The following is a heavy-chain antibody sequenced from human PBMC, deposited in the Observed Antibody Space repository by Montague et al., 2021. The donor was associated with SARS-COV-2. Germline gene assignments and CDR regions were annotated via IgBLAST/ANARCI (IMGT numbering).Heavy chain of an antibody. D-gene: IGHD2-15*01. V-gene: IGHV4-34*01. CDR1: GGSLNGYY. CDR2: ISDIGST. Sequence: SETLSLTCAVYGGSLNGYYWNWIRRPPGKGPEWIGEISDIGSTTYNPSLESRLTTSVDRSKNQFSLRLTSVTAADTAVYYCVRERECSGGSCYGPDDDAFDIWGQGTMVTVSS. CDR3: VRERECSGGSCYGPDDDAFDI. J-gene: IGHJ3*02.